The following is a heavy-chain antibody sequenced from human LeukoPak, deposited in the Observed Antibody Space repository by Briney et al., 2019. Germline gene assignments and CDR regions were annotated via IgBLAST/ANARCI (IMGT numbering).Heavy chain of an antibody. CDR3: AKSSRSSDFWSQTRWFDP. Sequence: GGSLRLSCAASGFTFSSYAMHWVRQAPGKGLEWVAVISYDGSNKYYADSVKGRFTISRDNSKNTLYLQMNSLRAEDTAVYYCAKSSRSSDFWSQTRWFDPWGQGTLVTVSS. J-gene: IGHJ5*02. V-gene: IGHV3-30-3*02. CDR1: GFTFSSYA. D-gene: IGHD3-3*01. CDR2: ISYDGSNK.